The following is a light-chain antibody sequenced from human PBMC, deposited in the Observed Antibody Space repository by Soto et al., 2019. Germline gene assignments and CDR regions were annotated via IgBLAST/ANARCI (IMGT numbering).Light chain of an antibody. Sequence: EIVMTQSPDTLSVSPGKRATLSCRASQSVSSKLAWHQQKPGQAPRLLIYDTSIRATGIPARFSGSGSGTEFTLTISSLESDDFAFYYCQQYSGWPRTFGQGTKVEV. CDR3: QQYSGWPRT. J-gene: IGKJ1*01. CDR2: DTS. CDR1: QSVSSK. V-gene: IGKV3-15*01.